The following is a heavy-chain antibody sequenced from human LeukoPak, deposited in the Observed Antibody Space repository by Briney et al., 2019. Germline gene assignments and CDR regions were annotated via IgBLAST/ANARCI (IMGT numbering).Heavy chain of an antibody. CDR2: IFYSGST. Sequence: SETLSLTCTVSGGSISSGGYYWSWIRQHPGKGLEWIGYIFYSGSTYYNPSLKSRLTISVDTSKNQFSLKLTSVTAADTAVYYCARRMVRGDSFDYWGQGTLVTVSS. CDR3: ARRMVRGDSFDY. V-gene: IGHV4-31*03. CDR1: GGSISSGGYY. D-gene: IGHD3-10*01. J-gene: IGHJ4*02.